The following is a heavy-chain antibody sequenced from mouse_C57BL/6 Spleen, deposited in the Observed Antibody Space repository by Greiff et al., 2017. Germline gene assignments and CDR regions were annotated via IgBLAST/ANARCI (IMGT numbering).Heavy chain of an antibody. V-gene: IGHV7-1*01. CDR1: GFTFSDFY. CDR3: ARDYYGSRGDWYFDV. J-gene: IGHJ1*03. D-gene: IGHD1-1*01. CDR2: SRNKANDYTT. Sequence: DVMLVESGGGLVQSGRSLRLSCATSGFTFSDFYMEWVRQAPGKGLEWIAASRNKANDYTTEYSASVKGRFIVSRDTSQSILYLQMNALRAEDTAIYYCARDYYGSRGDWYFDVWGTGTTVTVSS.